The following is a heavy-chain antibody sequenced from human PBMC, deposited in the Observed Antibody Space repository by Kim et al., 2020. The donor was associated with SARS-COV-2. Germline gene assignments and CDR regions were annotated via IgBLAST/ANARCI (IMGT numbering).Heavy chain of an antibody. V-gene: IGHV1-69*13. CDR1: GGTFSSYA. Sequence: SVKVSCKASGGTFSSYAISWVRQAPGQGLEWMGGIIPICGTANYAQKFQGRVTITADESTSTAYMELSSLRSEDTAVYYCARGHFLFILTGYYYFDYWGQGTLGPLSS. CDR3: ARGHFLFILTGYYYFDY. D-gene: IGHD3-9*01. CDR2: IIPICGTA. J-gene: IGHJ4*02.